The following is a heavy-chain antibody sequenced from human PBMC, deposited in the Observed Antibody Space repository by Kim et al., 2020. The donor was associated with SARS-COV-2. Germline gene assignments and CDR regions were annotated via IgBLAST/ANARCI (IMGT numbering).Heavy chain of an antibody. D-gene: IGHD4-17*01. Sequence: SETLSLTCAVYGGSFSGYYWSWIRQPPGKGLEWIGEINHSGSTNYNPSLKSRVTISVDTSKNQFSLKLSSVTAADTAVYYCARVWGTVTTFGYFDYWGQGTLVTVSS. J-gene: IGHJ4*02. V-gene: IGHV4-34*01. CDR1: GGSFSGYY. CDR2: INHSGST. CDR3: ARVWGTVTTFGYFDY.